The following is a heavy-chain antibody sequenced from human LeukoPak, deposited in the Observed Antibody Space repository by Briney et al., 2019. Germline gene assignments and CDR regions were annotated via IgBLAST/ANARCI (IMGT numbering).Heavy chain of an antibody. CDR1: GYSISSGYY. D-gene: IGHD1-26*01. CDR3: ARQPSYSGRYFDY. J-gene: IGHJ4*02. CDR2: IYHRGNT. V-gene: IGHV4-38-2*01. Sequence: PSETLSLTCPVSGYSISSGYYWGWIRQPPGKGLEWIGNIYHRGNTYYNPSLESRVTISVDTSKNQFSLKLSSVTAADTAVYYCARQPSYSGRYFDYWGQGTLVTVSS.